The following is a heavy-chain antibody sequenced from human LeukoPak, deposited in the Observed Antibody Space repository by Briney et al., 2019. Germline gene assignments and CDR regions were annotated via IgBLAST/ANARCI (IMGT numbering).Heavy chain of an antibody. V-gene: IGHV1-46*01. J-gene: IGHJ5*02. D-gene: IGHD3-9*01. CDR2: INPSGWST. CDR1: GYTFTSYY. CDR3: ERDILTGYGVFDL. Sequence: ASVKVSCKASGYTFTSYYMHWLRQAPAQGLDWMGIINPSGWSTNYAPKLQDRVTMTRNNSTNTVYMELSVLRSGDTAVYYLERDILTGYGVFDLWGQGTMVTVSS.